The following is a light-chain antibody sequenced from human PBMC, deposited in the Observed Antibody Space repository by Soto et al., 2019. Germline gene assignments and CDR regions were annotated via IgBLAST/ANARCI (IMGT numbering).Light chain of an antibody. CDR3: QQRSNWPWT. Sequence: EIVLTQSPATLSLSPGERATLSCWASQSVSSYLAWYQHKPGQAPRLHIYDASNRATGIPARFSGSGSGTDFTLTISILEPEDFAVYYCQQRSNWPWTFGQGTKVEIK. CDR1: QSVSSY. V-gene: IGKV3-11*01. CDR2: DAS. J-gene: IGKJ1*01.